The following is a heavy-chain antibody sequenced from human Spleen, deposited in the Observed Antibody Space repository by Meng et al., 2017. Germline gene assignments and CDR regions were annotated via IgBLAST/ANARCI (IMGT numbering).Heavy chain of an antibody. V-gene: IGHV3-9*01. D-gene: IGHD3-22*01. CDR2: ISWNSGNI. Sequence: SLKISCAASGFTFDDYVMHWVRQPPGKGLEWVSGISWNSGNIEYADSVKGRFTISRDNAKNSLYLQMNSLRAEDTAVYYCAREIEPYYYDSSGYPCAFDIWGQGTMVTVSS. CDR3: AREIEPYYYDSSGYPCAFDI. J-gene: IGHJ3*02. CDR1: GFTFDDYV.